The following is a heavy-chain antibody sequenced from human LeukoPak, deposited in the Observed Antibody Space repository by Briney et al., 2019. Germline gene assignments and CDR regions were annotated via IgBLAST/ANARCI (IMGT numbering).Heavy chain of an antibody. CDR1: GGSISSGSYY. J-gene: IGHJ4*02. D-gene: IGHD3-22*01. CDR3: AGTSPKYYYESSGYSSLFDN. Sequence: PSQTLSLTCTVSGGSISSGSYYWSWIRQPAGKGLEWIGRIYTSGSTNYNPSLKSRVTISVDTSRNQFSLKLNSVTAADTALYYCAGTSPKYYYESSGYSSLFDNWGQGTLVTVSS. CDR2: IYTSGST. V-gene: IGHV4-61*02.